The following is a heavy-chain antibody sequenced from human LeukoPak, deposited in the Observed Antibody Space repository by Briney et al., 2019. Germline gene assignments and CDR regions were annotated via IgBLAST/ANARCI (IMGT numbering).Heavy chain of an antibody. V-gene: IGHV4-59*01. CDR3: ARADPNASGYFYRFNWFDP. CDR2: IYSSGST. D-gene: IGHD3-10*01. CDR1: GGSISSYY. Sequence: SETLSVTCTVSGGSISSYYWNWVRQPPGKGLEWIGNIYSSGSTDYNPSLKSRVTISLDTSKFQFSLRLNSVTAADTAVYYCARADPNASGYFYRFNWFDPWGQGTLVTVSS. J-gene: IGHJ5*02.